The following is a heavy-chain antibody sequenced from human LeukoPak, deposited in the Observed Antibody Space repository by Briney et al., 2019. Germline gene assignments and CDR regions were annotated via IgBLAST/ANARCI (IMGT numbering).Heavy chain of an antibody. J-gene: IGHJ4*02. CDR3: VRDSYTNTWHFQDEDY. Sequence: GGSLRLSCAASGFTFSSYEMNWVRQAPGKGLEWVANIRQDGSDKYYVDSVKGRFTISRDNAKNSLFLQMNSLRAEDTAVYYCVRDSYTNTWHFQDEDYWGQGTLVTVSS. CDR1: GFTFSSYE. D-gene: IGHD2-2*02. V-gene: IGHV3-7*01. CDR2: IRQDGSDK.